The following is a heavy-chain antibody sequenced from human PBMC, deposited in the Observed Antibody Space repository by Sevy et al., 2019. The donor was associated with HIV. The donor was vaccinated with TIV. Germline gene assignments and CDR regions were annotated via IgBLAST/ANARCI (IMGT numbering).Heavy chain of an antibody. Sequence: GGSLRLSCAASGFTFSSYSMNWVRQAPGKGLEWVSSISSSSRYIYYADSVKGRFTISRDNAKNSLYLQMNSLRAEDTAVYYCARVRLGEFSPLDYWGQGTLVTVSS. CDR2: ISSSSRYI. D-gene: IGHD3-16*01. J-gene: IGHJ4*02. V-gene: IGHV3-21*01. CDR3: ARVRLGEFSPLDY. CDR1: GFTFSSYS.